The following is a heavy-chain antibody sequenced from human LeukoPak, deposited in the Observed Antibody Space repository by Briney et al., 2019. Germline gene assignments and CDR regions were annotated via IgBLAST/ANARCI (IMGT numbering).Heavy chain of an antibody. J-gene: IGHJ5*02. Sequence: GRSLRPSRAPSKFTFSSYAMHSVRQAPGNGLEWVTVISYDGSNKSYADSVKSRFTISRDNSKNTLYLQMNSLRAEDTAVYYCARSGFCSSSSCYMGFDPWGQGTLVTVSS. CDR3: ARSGFCSSSSCYMGFDP. CDR1: KFTFSSYA. CDR2: ISYDGSNK. V-gene: IGHV3-30*01. D-gene: IGHD2-2*02.